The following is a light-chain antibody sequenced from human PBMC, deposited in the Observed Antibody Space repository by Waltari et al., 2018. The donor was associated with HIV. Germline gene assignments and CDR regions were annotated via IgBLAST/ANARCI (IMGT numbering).Light chain of an antibody. CDR3: QQYYDSPLT. CDR2: WAS. Sequence: DIVMTQSPDSLAVSLGERATFNCTSSQSILYNSNKKNYLAWYHQKPGQPPKLLINWASTRESGVPDRFSGSGSGTDFTLSISNLQAQDVAGYYGQQYYDSPLTFGGGTKVELK. J-gene: IGKJ4*01. V-gene: IGKV4-1*01. CDR1: QSILYNSNKKNY.